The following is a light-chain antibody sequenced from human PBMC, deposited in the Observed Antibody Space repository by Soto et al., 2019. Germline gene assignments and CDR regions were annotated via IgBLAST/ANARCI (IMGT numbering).Light chain of an antibody. Sequence: SYELTQPPSVSVSPGQPASITCSGDKLGDKYACWYQQKPGQSPVLVIYQDSKRPSGIPERFSGSNSGNTATLTISGTQAMDEADYYCQAWDSSNGVFGTGTKVTVL. CDR3: QAWDSSNGV. CDR1: KLGDKY. J-gene: IGLJ1*01. CDR2: QDS. V-gene: IGLV3-1*01.